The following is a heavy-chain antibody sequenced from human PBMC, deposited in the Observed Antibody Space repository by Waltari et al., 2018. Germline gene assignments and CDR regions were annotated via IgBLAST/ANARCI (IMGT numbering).Heavy chain of an antibody. D-gene: IGHD3-3*02. CDR2: ISVNSEYI. Sequence: EVQLVESGGGLVKPGGSLRLSCVASGFSFSIYPMSWVRQPPGKGLEWVAFISVNSEYIFYADSVRGRFTISRDNAKNSLYLQMNSLTAEDTAVYYCASLASIWGQGTLVTVSS. V-gene: IGHV3-21*02. CDR3: ASLASI. CDR1: GFSFSIYP. J-gene: IGHJ4*02.